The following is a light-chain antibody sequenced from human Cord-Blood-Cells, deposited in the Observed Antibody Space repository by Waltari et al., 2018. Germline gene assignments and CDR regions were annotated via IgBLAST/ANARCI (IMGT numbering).Light chain of an antibody. CDR2: KAS. CDR1: QSISSW. J-gene: IGKJ2*01. CDR3: QQYNSYSYT. Sequence: DIQVTQSPSTMPASVGDGVAITCRASQSISSWLAWYQQKPGKAPKLLIYKASSLESGVPSRFSGSGSGTEFTLTISSLQPDDFATYYCQQYNSYSYTFGQGTKLEIK. V-gene: IGKV1-5*03.